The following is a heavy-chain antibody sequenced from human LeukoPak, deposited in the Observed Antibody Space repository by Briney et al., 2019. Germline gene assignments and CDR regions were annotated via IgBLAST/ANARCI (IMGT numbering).Heavy chain of an antibody. V-gene: IGHV1-69*01. J-gene: IGHJ4*02. CDR3: ARGPITTRSHFDY. D-gene: IGHD3-22*01. CDR2: IIPIFATA. Sequence: SVKVSCEASGGTFISYAISWVRQAPGQGLEWMGGIIPIFATANYAQKFQGRVTITADESTSTAYMELSSLRSEDTAVYYCARGPITTRSHFDYWGQGTLVTVST. CDR1: GGTFISYA.